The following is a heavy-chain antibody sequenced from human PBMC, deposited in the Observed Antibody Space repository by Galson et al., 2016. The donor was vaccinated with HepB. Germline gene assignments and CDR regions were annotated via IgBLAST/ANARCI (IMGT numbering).Heavy chain of an antibody. Sequence: SLRLSCAASGFAFSTYAMTWVRQAPGKGLEWVSDISSGSTTTSSADSAKGRFTISRDNSKNTLYLQMSSLRVEETAVYYCAKKGWGGTQGYENFWGQGNLVTVSS. CDR1: GFAFSTYA. J-gene: IGHJ4*02. V-gene: IGHV3-23*01. CDR3: AKKGWGGTQGYENF. CDR2: ISSGSTTT. D-gene: IGHD2-21*01.